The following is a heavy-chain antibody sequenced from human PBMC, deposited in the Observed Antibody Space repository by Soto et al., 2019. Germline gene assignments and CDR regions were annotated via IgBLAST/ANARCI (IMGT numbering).Heavy chain of an antibody. D-gene: IGHD1-26*01. V-gene: IGHV1-2*02. CDR3: APSTGSLPYTH. J-gene: IGHJ1*01. Sequence: GASVKVSCKASGYTFTDYSMHWVRQAPGQGLEWMGWIYPDSGGTNYAQKFQGRVTMTRDTSIRTAYMELSRLRSDDTAVYYCAPSTGSLPYTHWGEGNLVTVCS. CDR2: IYPDSGGT. CDR1: GYTFTDYS.